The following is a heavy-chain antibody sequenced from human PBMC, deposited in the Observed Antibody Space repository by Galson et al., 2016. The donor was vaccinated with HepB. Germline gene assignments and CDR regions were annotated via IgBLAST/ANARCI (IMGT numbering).Heavy chain of an antibody. CDR2: INHSGST. CDR1: GGSLSGYF. Sequence: SETLSLTCDVHGGSLSGYFWTWIRQAPGKELERIGEINHSGSTKYNPSLKSRVSISVDTSKNQFSLKLTSVTAADTAVYFCARCRVIALRIGLDPWGQGTLVTVSS. V-gene: IGHV4-34*01. CDR3: ARCRVIALRIGLDP. J-gene: IGHJ5*02. D-gene: IGHD2-21*01.